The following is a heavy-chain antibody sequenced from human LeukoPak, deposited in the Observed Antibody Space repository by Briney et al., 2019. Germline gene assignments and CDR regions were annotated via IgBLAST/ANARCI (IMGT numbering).Heavy chain of an antibody. CDR2: IGAYNGNT. J-gene: IGHJ4*02. D-gene: IGHD6-13*01. CDR1: GYTFTSYG. Sequence: ASVKVSCKASGYTFTSYGISWVRQAPGQGLEWMGWIGAYNGNTNYAQKLQGRVTMTTDTSTSTAYMELGSLRSDDTAVYYCAISSPAHYYFDYWGQGTLVTVSS. CDR3: AISSPAHYYFDY. V-gene: IGHV1-18*01.